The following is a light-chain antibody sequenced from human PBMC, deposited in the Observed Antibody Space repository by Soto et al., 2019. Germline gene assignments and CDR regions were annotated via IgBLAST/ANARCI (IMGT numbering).Light chain of an antibody. J-gene: IGKJ1*01. CDR2: KAY. V-gene: IGKV1-5*03. CDR1: QSISSW. CDR3: QQYNSYSRWT. Sequence: DIQMTQSPFTLSASVGDRVTITCRASQSISSWLAWYQQKPGKAPKLMIYKAYSLESGVPSTFSGSGSGTEFTLTISSLQPDDFATYYCQQYNSYSRWTFGQGTKVDIK.